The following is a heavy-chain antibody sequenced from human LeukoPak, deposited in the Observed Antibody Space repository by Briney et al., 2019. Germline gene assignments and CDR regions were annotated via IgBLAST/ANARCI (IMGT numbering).Heavy chain of an antibody. CDR3: ARDLGDYDSSDAFDI. Sequence: GGSLRLSCAASGFTFSSYDMHWVRQATGKGLEWVSAIGTAGDTYYPGSVKGRFTISRDNAKNSLYLQMNSLRAEDTAVYYCARDLGDYDSSDAFDIWGQGTMVTVSS. V-gene: IGHV3-13*01. CDR2: IGTAGDT. D-gene: IGHD3-22*01. CDR1: GFTFSSYD. J-gene: IGHJ3*02.